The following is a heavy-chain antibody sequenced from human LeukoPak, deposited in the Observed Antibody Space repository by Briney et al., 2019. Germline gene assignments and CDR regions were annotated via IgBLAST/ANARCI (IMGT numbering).Heavy chain of an antibody. D-gene: IGHD2-2*03. CDR3: AKDSGWILFDD. Sequence: GGTLRLSCAASGFTFSNYGMNWVRQAPGKGLEWVSGITSSGITYYADSVKGRFTVSRDNSKNTLYLQMNSLRDEDTAVYYCAKDSGWILFDDWGQGTLVTVSS. CDR1: GFTFSNYG. J-gene: IGHJ4*02. V-gene: IGHV3-23*01. CDR2: ITSSGIT.